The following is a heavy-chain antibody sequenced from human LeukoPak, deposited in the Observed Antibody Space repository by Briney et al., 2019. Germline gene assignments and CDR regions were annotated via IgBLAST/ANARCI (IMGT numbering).Heavy chain of an antibody. CDR2: ICPDGTVT. Sequence: GGSLRLSCAASGFTFSTYCMHWVRQAPGKGPMWVSRICPDGTVTNYADSVKARFIISRDNAGNTVYLQMNSLRVEDTAVYYCVRDFRSADYWGQGTLVTVSS. V-gene: IGHV3-74*01. CDR3: VRDFRSADY. CDR1: GFTFSTYC. J-gene: IGHJ4*02.